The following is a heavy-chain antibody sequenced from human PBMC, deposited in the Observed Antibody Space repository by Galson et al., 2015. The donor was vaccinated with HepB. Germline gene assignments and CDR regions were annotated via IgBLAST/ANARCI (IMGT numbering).Heavy chain of an antibody. J-gene: IGHJ6*02. V-gene: IGHV1-24*01. D-gene: IGHD3-10*01. CDR3: ATVGLVTMVRDYYYYGMDV. CDR1: GYTLTELS. CDR2: FDPEDGET. Sequence: SVKVSCKVSGYTLTELSMHWVRQAPGKGLEWMGGFDPEDGETIYAQKFQGRVTMTEDTSTDTAYMELSSLRSEDTAVYYCATVGLVTMVRDYYYYGMDVWGQGTTVTVSS.